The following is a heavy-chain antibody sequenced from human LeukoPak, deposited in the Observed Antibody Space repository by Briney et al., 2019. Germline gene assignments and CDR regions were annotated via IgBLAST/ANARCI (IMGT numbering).Heavy chain of an antibody. CDR1: GSSFSIYG. D-gene: IGHD3-22*01. CDR2: IRYDGSNK. V-gene: IGHV3-30*02. J-gene: IGHJ3*02. Sequence: GGSLRLSCAASGSSFSIYGMHWVRQAPGKGLEWVAFIRYDGSNKYYADSVKGRFTISRDNSKNTLYLQMNSLRAEDTAVYYCAKEGGGNDSSGSDAFDIWGQGTMVTVSS. CDR3: AKEGGGNDSSGSDAFDI.